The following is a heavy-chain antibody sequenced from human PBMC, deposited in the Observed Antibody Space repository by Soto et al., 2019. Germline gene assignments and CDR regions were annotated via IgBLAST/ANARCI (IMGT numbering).Heavy chain of an antibody. D-gene: IGHD2-8*01. J-gene: IGHJ6*02. V-gene: IGHV5-51*01. Sequence: XESLNISCKGCGYSFANYWIGWVRQMPGKGLEWMGIIFPGDSDTRYSPSFQGQVTISADRSSSTAYLQWSSLKASDTAMYYCARRGGYCSNGVCYINYYYGMDVWGQGTTVTVSS. CDR2: IFPGDSDT. CDR3: ARRGGYCSNGVCYINYYYGMDV. CDR1: GYSFANYW.